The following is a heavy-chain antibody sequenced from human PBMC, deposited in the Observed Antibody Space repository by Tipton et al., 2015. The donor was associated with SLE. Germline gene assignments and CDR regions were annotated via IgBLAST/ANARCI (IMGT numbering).Heavy chain of an antibody. V-gene: IGHV4-34*01. CDR1: GYSISSGYY. J-gene: IGHJ4*02. Sequence: TLSLTCAVSGYSISSGYYWSWIRQPPGKGLEWIGEINHSGSTNYDPSLKSRVTISVDTSKNQFSLKLSSVTAADTAVYYCARGPLVGARFFDYWGQGTLVTVSS. CDR2: INHSGST. D-gene: IGHD1-26*01. CDR3: ARGPLVGARFFDY.